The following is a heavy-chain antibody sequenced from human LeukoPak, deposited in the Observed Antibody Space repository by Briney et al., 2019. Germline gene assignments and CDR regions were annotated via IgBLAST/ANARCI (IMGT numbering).Heavy chain of an antibody. J-gene: IGHJ4*02. CDR1: GFTFSSYG. CDR2: IRYDGSNK. CDR3: AKDPSFRPGYFDY. Sequence: GGSLRLSCAASGFTFSSYGMHWVRQAPGKGLEGVAFIRYDGSNKYYADSVKGRFTISRDNSKNTLYLQMNSLRAEDTAVYYCAKDPSFRPGYFDYWGQGTLVTVSS. V-gene: IGHV3-30*02.